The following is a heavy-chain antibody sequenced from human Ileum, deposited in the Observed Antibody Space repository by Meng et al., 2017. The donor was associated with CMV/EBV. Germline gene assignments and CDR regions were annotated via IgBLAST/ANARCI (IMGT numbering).Heavy chain of an antibody. CDR2: MYYTGTA. CDR1: GTSISSNNYH. V-gene: IGHV4-39*07. Sequence: SETLSLTCTVSGTSISSNNYHWGWIRQPPGKGLEWIGSMYYTGTASYNPSLESRVTISTDTSRNQLSLRLKSVTAADTAVFYCATQDAFCSVFWGQGALVTVSS. D-gene: IGHD2-15*01. J-gene: IGHJ4*02. CDR3: ATQDAFCSVF.